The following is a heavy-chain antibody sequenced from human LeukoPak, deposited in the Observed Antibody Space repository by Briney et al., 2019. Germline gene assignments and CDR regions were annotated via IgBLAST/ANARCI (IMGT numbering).Heavy chain of an antibody. Sequence: GRSLRLSCAASGFTFDDYAMHWVRQAPGKGLEWVSGISWNSGSIGYADSVKGRFTISRDNAKNSLYLQMNSLRAEDMALYYCAKGYCSSTSCYADYWGQGTLVTVYS. D-gene: IGHD2-2*01. CDR2: ISWNSGSI. CDR3: AKGYCSSTSCYADY. CDR1: GFTFDDYA. J-gene: IGHJ4*02. V-gene: IGHV3-9*03.